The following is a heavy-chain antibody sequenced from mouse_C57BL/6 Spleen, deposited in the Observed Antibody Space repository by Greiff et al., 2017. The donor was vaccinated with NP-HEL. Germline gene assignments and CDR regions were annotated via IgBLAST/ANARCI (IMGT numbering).Heavy chain of an antibody. D-gene: IGHD6-1*01. J-gene: IGHJ2*01. CDR3: ERESLCFDY. CDR2: IDPNSGGT. V-gene: IGHV1-72*01. CDR1: GYTFTSYW. Sequence: VQLQQPGAELVKPGASVKLSCKASGYTFTSYWMHWVKQRPGRGLEWIGRIDPNSGGTKYNEKFKSKTTLTVDKPSSTAYMQLSSLTSEDAAVYYCERESLCFDYWGQGTTLTVSS.